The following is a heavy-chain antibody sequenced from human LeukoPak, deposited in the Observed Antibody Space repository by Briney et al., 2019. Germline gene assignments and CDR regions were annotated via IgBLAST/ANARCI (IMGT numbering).Heavy chain of an antibody. CDR3: ARDLEDFWSGYYDY. J-gene: IGHJ4*02. V-gene: IGHV4-61*02. CDR2: IYTSGST. CDR1: GGSISSGSYY. D-gene: IGHD3-3*01. Sequence: TLSLTCTVSGGSISSGSYYWSWIRQPAGKGLEWIGRIYTSGSTNYNPSLKSRVTISVDTSKNQFSLKLSSVAAADTAVYYCARDLEDFWSGYYDYWGQGTLVTVSS.